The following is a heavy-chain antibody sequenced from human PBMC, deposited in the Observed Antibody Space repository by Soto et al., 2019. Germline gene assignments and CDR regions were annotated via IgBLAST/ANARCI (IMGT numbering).Heavy chain of an antibody. CDR2: MNPNSGNI. D-gene: IGHD3-10*01. V-gene: IGHV1-8*01. J-gene: IGHJ5*02. CDR3: ARGWYYGSGSPFDP. CDR1: GYTFTSYD. Sequence: QVPLVQSGAEVKKPGASVKVSCKASGYTFTSYDINWVRQATGQGLEWMGWMNPNSGNIGYAQKFQGRVTMTRNTSVSTAYMELSSLRSEDTAVYYCARGWYYGSGSPFDPWGQGTLVTVSS.